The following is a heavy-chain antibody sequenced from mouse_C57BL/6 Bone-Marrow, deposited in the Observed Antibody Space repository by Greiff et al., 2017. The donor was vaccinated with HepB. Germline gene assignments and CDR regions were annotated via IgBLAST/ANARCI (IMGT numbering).Heavy chain of an antibody. J-gene: IGHJ3*01. CDR2: FDPANGNT. CDR3: ARDYYYGGAY. CDR1: GFNIKNSH. V-gene: IGHV14-3*01. Sequence: VQLQQSVAELVRPGASVKLSCTASGFNIKNSHMHWVKQRPEQGLEWIGRFDPANGNTKYAPKFQGKATITADTSSNTVYLQLSSLTSEDTAIYYCARDYYYGGAYWGQGTLVTVSA. D-gene: IGHD1-1*01.